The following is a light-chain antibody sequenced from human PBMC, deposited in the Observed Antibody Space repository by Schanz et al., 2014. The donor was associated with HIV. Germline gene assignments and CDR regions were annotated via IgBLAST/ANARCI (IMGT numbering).Light chain of an antibody. Sequence: QSVLTQPPSVSGAPGQRVTISCTGSSSNIGAGYDVHWYQHLPGTAPKLLIYGSTNRPSGVPDRFSGSKSGTSASLAISGLQSEDEADYYCEAWDDSLKGAAFGGGTQLTVL. J-gene: IGLJ7*01. V-gene: IGLV1-40*01. CDR2: GST. CDR3: EAWDDSLKGAA. CDR1: SSNIGAGYD.